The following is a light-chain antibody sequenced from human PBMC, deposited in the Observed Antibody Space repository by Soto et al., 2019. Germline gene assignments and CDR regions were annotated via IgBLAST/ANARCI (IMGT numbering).Light chain of an antibody. Sequence: EIVLTQSPGTLSLSPGERTTLSCRASQSVSSSYLAWYQQKPGHAPRLLIYGASSRATGIPERISGSGSGKDFTLTISRLEPQDYAVYYWQQYDSTRMYTLGQGTKLEIK. CDR1: QSVSSSY. CDR3: QQYDSTRMYT. CDR2: GAS. V-gene: IGKV3-20*01. J-gene: IGKJ2*01.